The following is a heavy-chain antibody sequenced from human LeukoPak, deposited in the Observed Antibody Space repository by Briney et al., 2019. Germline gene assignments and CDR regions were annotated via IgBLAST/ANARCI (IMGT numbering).Heavy chain of an antibody. D-gene: IGHD1-26*01. J-gene: IGHJ4*02. V-gene: IGHV1-24*01. CDR3: ATETPPSGTYSVHFDS. Sequence: ASVKVSCKVSGYSLSQLSIHWVRQAPGKGLEWMGVFDFEDGETLYAQKFRGRLTVTEDTSTDTSYMELTSLAYDDTAIYYCATETPPSGTYSVHFDSWGQGTLVTVSS. CDR2: FDFEDGET. CDR1: GYSLSQLS.